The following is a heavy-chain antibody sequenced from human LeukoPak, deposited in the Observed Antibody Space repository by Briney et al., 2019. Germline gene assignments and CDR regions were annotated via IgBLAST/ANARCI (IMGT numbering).Heavy chain of an antibody. CDR2: IKQDGREK. CDR1: GFTFSSDW. CDR3: ARDRGYSSGPRRVCYFDY. D-gene: IGHD6-19*01. Sequence: GGSLRLSCAASGFTFSSDWMSWVRQAPGKGLEWGAHIKQDGREKYYVDSVKGRFTIPRDNAKNSLYLQMNSLRAEDTAVYYCARDRGYSSGPRRVCYFDYWGQGTLVTVSS. V-gene: IGHV3-7*01. J-gene: IGHJ4*02.